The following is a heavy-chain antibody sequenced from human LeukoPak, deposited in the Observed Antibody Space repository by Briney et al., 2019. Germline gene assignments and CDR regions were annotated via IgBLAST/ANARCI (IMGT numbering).Heavy chain of an antibody. Sequence: GGSLRLSCAASGFTFSSYWMSWVRQAPGKGLEWVANIKQDGSEKYYVDSVKGRFTISRDNAKNTLYLQMNSLRAEDTAVYYCAREACSGGSCYSPKNYYYYYMDVWGKGTTVTISS. D-gene: IGHD2-15*01. J-gene: IGHJ6*03. CDR1: GFTFSSYW. CDR3: AREACSGGSCYSPKNYYYYYMDV. V-gene: IGHV3-7*01. CDR2: IKQDGSEK.